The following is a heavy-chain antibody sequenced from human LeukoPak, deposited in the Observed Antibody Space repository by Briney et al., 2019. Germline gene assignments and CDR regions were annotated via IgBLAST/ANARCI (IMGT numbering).Heavy chain of an antibody. V-gene: IGHV3-7*01. D-gene: IGHD2-2*01. Sequence: GGSLRLSCAASGFTFSSYWMSWVRQAPGKGLEWVATIKQDGSEKYYVDSVKGRFTISRDNAKNSLYLQMNSLRAEDTAVYYCARDYCSSTSCFDFDYWGQGTLVTVSS. CDR3: ARDYCSSTSCFDFDY. J-gene: IGHJ4*02. CDR2: IKQDGSEK. CDR1: GFTFSSYW.